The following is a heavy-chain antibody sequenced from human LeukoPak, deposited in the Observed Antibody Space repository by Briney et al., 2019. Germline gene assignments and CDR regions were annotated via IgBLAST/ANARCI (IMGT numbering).Heavy chain of an antibody. J-gene: IGHJ4*02. CDR2: ISSDENNK. CDR1: GFTFSSYV. CDR3: ARESGYSYGPNFDY. Sequence: GGSLRLSCAASGFTFSSYVMHWVRQAPGKGLEWVALISSDENNKYHADSVRGRFTISRDNSKNTLFLQMNSLRPEDTAVYYCARESGYSYGPNFDYWGQGTLVTVSS. D-gene: IGHD5-18*01. V-gene: IGHV3-30*03.